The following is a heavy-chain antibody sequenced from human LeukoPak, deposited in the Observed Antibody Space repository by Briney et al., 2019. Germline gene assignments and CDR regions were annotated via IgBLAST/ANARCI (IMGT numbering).Heavy chain of an antibody. V-gene: IGHV3-7*01. CDR3: VRDNFYYGMDV. CDR1: GFTFSSYW. J-gene: IGHJ6*02. CDR2: IKQDGSEK. Sequence: GGSLRLSCAASGFTFSSYWMSWVRQAPGKGLEWVANIKQDGSEKYYVDSVKGRFTISRDNAKNSLYLQLNSLRAEDTAVYHCVRDNFYYGMDVWGQGTTVTVSS.